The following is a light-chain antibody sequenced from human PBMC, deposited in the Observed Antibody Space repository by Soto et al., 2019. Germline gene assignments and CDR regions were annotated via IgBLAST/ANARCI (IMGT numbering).Light chain of an antibody. V-gene: IGKV4-1*01. CDR3: QQYYSIPPT. CDR2: WAS. Sequence: DIVMTQSPDSLAVSLDERATINCKSSQSVLYSSNNKNYLAWYQQKPGQPPKLLIYWASTRESGVPDRFSGSGSGTDFTLTISSLQAEDVAVYYCQQYYSIPPTFGPGTKVDIK. CDR1: QSVLYSSNNKNY. J-gene: IGKJ3*01.